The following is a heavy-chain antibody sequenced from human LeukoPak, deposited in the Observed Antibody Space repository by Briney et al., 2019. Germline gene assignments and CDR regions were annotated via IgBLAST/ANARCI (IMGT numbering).Heavy chain of an antibody. J-gene: IGHJ3*02. D-gene: IGHD6-13*01. V-gene: IGHV4-31*03. CDR3: ARDEQQLVHDAFDI. CDR2: IYYSGST. CDR1: GGSISSGGYY. Sequence: SETLSLTCTVSGGSISSGGYYWSWIRQHPGKGLEWIGYIYYSGSTYYNPSLKSRVTISVDTSKNQFSLKLGSVTAADTAVYYCARDEQQLVHDAFDIWGQGTMVTVSS.